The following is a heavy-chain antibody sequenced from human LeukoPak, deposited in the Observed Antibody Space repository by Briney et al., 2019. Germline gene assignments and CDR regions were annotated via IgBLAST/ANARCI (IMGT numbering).Heavy chain of an antibody. Sequence: PSDTLSLTCAVYGGPFSTYYWSWIRHPPGKGLESIGDTYHTGSTTYSPSLKSRVTISVDTSKKQFSVSLNSVTAADTAFYLCARVGYPTQRRVLSAVTIPTAGAFDVWGQGTLVTVSS. CDR3: ARVGYPTQRRVLSAVTIPTAGAFDV. CDR2: TYHTGST. D-gene: IGHD4-17*01. J-gene: IGHJ3*01. CDR1: GGPFSTYY. V-gene: IGHV4-34*01.